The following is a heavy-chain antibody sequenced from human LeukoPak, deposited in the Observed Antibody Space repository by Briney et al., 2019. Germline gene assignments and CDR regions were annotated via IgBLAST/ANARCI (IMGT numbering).Heavy chain of an antibody. V-gene: IGHV1-2*02. D-gene: IGHD6-19*01. CDR2: INPNSGGT. J-gene: IGHJ2*01. Sequence: ASVRVSSKASGYTFTGYYMHWVRQAPGQGLEWMGWINPNSGGTNYAQKFQVRVTMTRDTSISTAYMELSRLRSDDTAVYYCARTGEQWPYWYFDLWGRGTLVTVSS. CDR3: ARTGEQWPYWYFDL. CDR1: GYTFTGYY.